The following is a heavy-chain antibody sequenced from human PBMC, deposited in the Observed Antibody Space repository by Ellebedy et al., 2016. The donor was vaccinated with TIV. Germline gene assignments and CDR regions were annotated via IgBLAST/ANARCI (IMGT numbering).Heavy chain of an antibody. D-gene: IGHD6-19*01. CDR2: IYNGDNT. CDR1: GGVISRYY. CDR3: ARDPDYNSGWGGYDS. J-gene: IGHJ4*02. Sequence: MPSETLSLTCTVSGGVISRYYWTWIRQSPGKALEWIGYIYNGDNTKYNPSLHIRVTISQDTSKNQFSLKLTSVTAADAAVYYCARDPDYNSGWGGYDSWGQGALVTVSS. V-gene: IGHV4-59*01.